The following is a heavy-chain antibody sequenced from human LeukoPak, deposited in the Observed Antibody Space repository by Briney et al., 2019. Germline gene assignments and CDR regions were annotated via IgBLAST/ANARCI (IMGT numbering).Heavy chain of an antibody. V-gene: IGHV4-38-2*02. CDR1: GYSISSGFY. D-gene: IGHD4-23*01. Sequence: PSETLSLTCTVSGYSISSGFYWGWIRQPPGKGLECVGSIYHSGSTYYNPSLKSRVTISVDTSKNQFSLNLSSVTAADTAMYYCARAVGTSRNFFDYWGQGTLVTVSS. J-gene: IGHJ4*02. CDR2: IYHSGST. CDR3: ARAVGTSRNFFDY.